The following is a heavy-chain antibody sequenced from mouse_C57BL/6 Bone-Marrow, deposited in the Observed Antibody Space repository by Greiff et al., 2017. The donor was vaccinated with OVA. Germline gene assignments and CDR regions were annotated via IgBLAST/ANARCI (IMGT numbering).Heavy chain of an antibody. CDR2: INPNNGGT. D-gene: IGHD2-1*01. J-gene: IGHJ3*01. CDR3: ARQGPYGNYAWFAY. Sequence: VQLQQSGPELVKPGASVKISCKASGYTFTDYYMNWVKQSHGKSLAWIGDINPNNGGTSYNQKFKGKATLTVDKPSSTAYMELRSLTSEDSADYYGARQGPYGNYAWFAYWGQGTLVTVSA. V-gene: IGHV1-26*01. CDR1: GYTFTDYY.